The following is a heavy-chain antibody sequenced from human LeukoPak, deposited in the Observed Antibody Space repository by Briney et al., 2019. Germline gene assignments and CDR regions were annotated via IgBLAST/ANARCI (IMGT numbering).Heavy chain of an antibody. CDR1: GFTQNA. J-gene: IGHJ3*02. V-gene: IGHV3-23*01. D-gene: IGHD2-2*01. CDR2: ISRSGGNS. CDR3: AKDAPLCSSTSCYPDAFDI. Sequence: PGGSLRLSCEASGFTQNAMGWVRQAPGKGLEWVASISRSGGNSHYADSVKGRFTISRDNSKNTLYLQMNSLRAEDTAVYYCAKDAPLCSSTSCYPDAFDIWGQGTMVTVSS.